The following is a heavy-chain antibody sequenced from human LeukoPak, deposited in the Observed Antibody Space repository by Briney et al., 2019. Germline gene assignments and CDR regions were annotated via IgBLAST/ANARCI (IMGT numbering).Heavy chain of an antibody. CDR1: GDSISSSSYY. J-gene: IGHJ4*02. D-gene: IGHD5-18*01. V-gene: IGHV4-39*07. CDR2: IYYSGST. Sequence: PSETLSLTCTVSGDSISSSSYYWGWIRQPPGKGLEWIGSIYYSGSTYYNPSLKSRVTISVDTSKIQFSLKLSSVTAADTAVYYCARAGIQLWWAFFDYWGRGTLVTVSS. CDR3: ARAGIQLWWAFFDY.